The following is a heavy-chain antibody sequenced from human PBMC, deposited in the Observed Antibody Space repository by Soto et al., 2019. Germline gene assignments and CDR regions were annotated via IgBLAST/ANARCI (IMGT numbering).Heavy chain of an antibody. CDR3: ARASLGQYYFHGLDV. D-gene: IGHD6-13*01. V-gene: IGHV1-18*01. Sequence: QVQLVQSGAEVKKPGASVKVSCQASGYTFTNFGFSWVRQAPGQGLEWMGWISAYNTNTNYAQKFQGRLTMTTDTTTNTAYMELRSLRSDDTAVYYCARASLGQYYFHGLDVWAQGTTVTVS. CDR1: GYTFTNFG. J-gene: IGHJ6*02. CDR2: ISAYNTNT.